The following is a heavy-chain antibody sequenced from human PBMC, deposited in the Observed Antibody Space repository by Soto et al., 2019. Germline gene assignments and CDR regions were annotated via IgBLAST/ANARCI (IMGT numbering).Heavy chain of an antibody. CDR2: MNPNSGNT. Sequence: ASVKVSCKASGYTFTSYDINWVRQATGQGLEWMGWMNPNSGNTGYAQKFQGGVTMTTNTSTSTAYMELNSLRSEDTAVYYCARTIVGATHYGMDVWGQGTTVTVSS. J-gene: IGHJ6*02. CDR1: GYTFTSYD. V-gene: IGHV1-8*01. CDR3: ARTIVGATHYGMDV. D-gene: IGHD1-26*01.